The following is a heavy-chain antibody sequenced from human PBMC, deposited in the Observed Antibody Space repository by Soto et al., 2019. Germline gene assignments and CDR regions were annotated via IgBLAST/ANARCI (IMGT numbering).Heavy chain of an antibody. V-gene: IGHV1-18*04. CDR2: ISAYNGNT. D-gene: IGHD3-22*01. CDR1: GYTFTSYG. Sequence: SSEKVSCKASGYTFTSYGISWVRQAPGQGLEWMGWISAYNGNTNYAQKLQGRVTMTTDTSTSTAYMELRSLRSDDTAVYYCARDQRSYYYDSSGYPYAFDIWGQGTMVTVSS. J-gene: IGHJ3*02. CDR3: ARDQRSYYYDSSGYPYAFDI.